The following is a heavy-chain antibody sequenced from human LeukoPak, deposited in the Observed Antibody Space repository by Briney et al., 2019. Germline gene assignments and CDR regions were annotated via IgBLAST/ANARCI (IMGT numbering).Heavy chain of an antibody. D-gene: IGHD3-10*01. J-gene: IGHJ6*04. CDR2: IYHSGST. Sequence: PSGTLSLTCAVSGGSISSSNWWSWVRQPPGKGLEWIGEIYHSGSTNYNPSLKIRATISVDKSKSQFSLKLSCVTAADTAVYYCASYGSGSYYYGMDVWGKGTTVTVSS. CDR1: GGSISSSNW. V-gene: IGHV4-4*02. CDR3: ASYGSGSYYYGMDV.